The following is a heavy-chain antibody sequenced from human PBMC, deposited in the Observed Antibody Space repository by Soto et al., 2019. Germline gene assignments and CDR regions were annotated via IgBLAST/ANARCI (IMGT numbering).Heavy chain of an antibody. CDR2: IYLSGNA. D-gene: IGHD3-10*01. V-gene: IGHV4-30-2*01. CDR3: ASNSYGAGVNYTIDI. J-gene: IGHJ3*02. CDR1: GGSISSGDFS. Sequence: QLQLQESGAGLVMPSQTLSLTCGVSGGSISSGDFSWNWIRQPPGKGLEWIGNIYLSGNAYYNPSLMGRVIISIDEYRSQFFLTISSVTAANTAVYFCASNSYGAGVNYTIDIWGQGTMVTVSS.